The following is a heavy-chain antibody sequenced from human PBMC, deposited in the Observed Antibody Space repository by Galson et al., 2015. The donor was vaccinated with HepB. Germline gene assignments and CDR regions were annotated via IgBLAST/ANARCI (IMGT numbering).Heavy chain of an antibody. CDR3: TRDLVAFDT. CDR2: IKQEGGEK. J-gene: IGHJ3*02. Sequence: SLRLSCAASGFTFSSYWMSWVRQAPGKGLEWVANIKQEGGEKYYVDSVKGRFTISRDNAGNSLYLQMNSLRAEDTAVYYCTRDLVAFDTWGPGTMVTVYS. V-gene: IGHV3-7*01. CDR1: GFTFSSYW.